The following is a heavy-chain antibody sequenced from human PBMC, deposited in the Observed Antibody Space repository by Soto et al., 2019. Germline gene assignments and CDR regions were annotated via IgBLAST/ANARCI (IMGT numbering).Heavy chain of an antibody. CDR1: GYSFTSYW. CDR2: IFPSDSDT. J-gene: IGHJ4*02. V-gene: IGHV5-51*01. Sequence: GESLKISCKGSGYSFTSYWIGWVRQMPGKGLEWMGIIFPSDSDTRYSPSFQGQVTISADKSLSTAYLQWSSLQASDTAMYYCARHQYNSNLFDYWGQGTLVTVSS. D-gene: IGHD4-4*01. CDR3: ARHQYNSNLFDY.